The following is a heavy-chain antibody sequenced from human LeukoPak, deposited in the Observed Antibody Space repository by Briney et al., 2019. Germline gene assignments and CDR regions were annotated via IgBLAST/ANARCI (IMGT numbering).Heavy chain of an antibody. CDR3: ARSILRFFADAFDI. J-gene: IGHJ3*02. CDR1: GGSISSYY. CDR2: IYYSGST. V-gene: IGHV4-59*01. D-gene: IGHD3-3*01. Sequence: SETLSLACTVSGGSISSYYWSWIRQPPGKGLEWIGYIYYSGSTNYNPSLKSRVTISVDTSKNQFSLKLSSVTAADTAVYYCARSILRFFADAFDIWGQGTMVTVSS.